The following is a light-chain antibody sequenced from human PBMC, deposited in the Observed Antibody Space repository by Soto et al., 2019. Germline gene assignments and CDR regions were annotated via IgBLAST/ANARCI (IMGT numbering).Light chain of an antibody. V-gene: IGKV3-15*01. CDR3: QQRINWPPT. CDR1: QSVSSN. Sequence: EIVMTQSPATLSVSPGERATLSCRASQSVSSNLAWYQQKPGQAPRLLIYGASTRATGIPARFSGSGSGTDFTLTINSLEPEDFAVYYCQQRINWPPTFGQGTRLEIK. J-gene: IGKJ5*01. CDR2: GAS.